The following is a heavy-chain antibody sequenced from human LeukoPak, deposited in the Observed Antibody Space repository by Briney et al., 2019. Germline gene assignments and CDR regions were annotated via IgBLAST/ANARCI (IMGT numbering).Heavy chain of an antibody. J-gene: IGHJ4*02. CDR1: AFTLSSYW. Sequence: GGSLRLSCTASAFTLSSYWMHWVRQAPGKGLVWVSSMSVSSGLIYYADSVKGRFTVSRDNAKNSLYLQMNSLRAEDTAVYYCAREFEYSSSGAGYWGQGTLVTVSS. CDR3: AREFEYSSSGAGY. CDR2: MSVSSGLI. D-gene: IGHD6-6*01. V-gene: IGHV3-21*01.